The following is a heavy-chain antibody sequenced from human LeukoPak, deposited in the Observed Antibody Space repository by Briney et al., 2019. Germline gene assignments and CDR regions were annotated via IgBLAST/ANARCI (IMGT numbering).Heavy chain of an antibody. CDR1: GYSISSGYF. J-gene: IGHJ4*02. V-gene: IGHV4-38-2*02. D-gene: IGHD5-18*01. Sequence: SETLSLTCTVSGYSISSGYFWGWIRQPPGKGLEWIGTIYNSGSTYYNASLESRVTISVDTSKNQFSLKLSSVTAADTAVYYCARGGYSYYYFDYWGQGTLVTVSS. CDR3: ARGGYSYYYFDY. CDR2: IYNSGST.